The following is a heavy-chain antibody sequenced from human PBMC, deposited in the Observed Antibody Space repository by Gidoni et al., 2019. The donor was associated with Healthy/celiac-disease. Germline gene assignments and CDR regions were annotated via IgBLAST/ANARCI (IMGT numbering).Heavy chain of an antibody. CDR2: IDPSDSYT. Sequence: EVQLVQSVAEVTTPGESLRISCQGSGYSFTLYWISWVRQMHGKVLEWMWRIDPSDSYTNYSPSFQGHVTISADKSISTDYLQWSSLKASDTAMYYCARHSPPIAARPSDYYYYYGMDVWGQGTTVTVSS. V-gene: IGHV5-10-1*03. J-gene: IGHJ6*02. CDR3: ARHSPPIAARPSDYYYYYGMDV. D-gene: IGHD6-6*01. CDR1: GYSFTLYW.